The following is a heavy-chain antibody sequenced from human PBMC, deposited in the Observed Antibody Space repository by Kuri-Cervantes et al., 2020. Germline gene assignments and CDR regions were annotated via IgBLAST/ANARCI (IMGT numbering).Heavy chain of an antibody. J-gene: IGHJ3*02. CDR2: INPSGGST. Sequence: GESLKISCVASGVAFSNSGMHWVRQAPGQGLEWMGIINPSGGSTSYAQKFQSRVTMTRDTSTSTVYMELSSLRSEDTAVYYCARDGGKLELVGAFDIWGQGTMVTVSS. CDR3: ARDGGKLELVGAFDI. V-gene: IGHV1-46*01. D-gene: IGHD1-7*01. CDR1: GVAFSNSG.